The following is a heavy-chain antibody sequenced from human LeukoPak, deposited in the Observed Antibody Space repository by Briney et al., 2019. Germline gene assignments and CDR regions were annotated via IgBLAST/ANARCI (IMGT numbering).Heavy chain of an antibody. Sequence: GGSLRLSCAASGFTFSSYSMNWVRQAPEKGLEWVSSISSSSSYIYYADSVKGRFTISRDNAKNSLYLQMNSLRAEDTAVYYCASPLAGYSGYDRDYWGQGTLVTVSS. D-gene: IGHD5-12*01. CDR2: ISSSSSYI. J-gene: IGHJ4*02. V-gene: IGHV3-21*01. CDR1: GFTFSSYS. CDR3: ASPLAGYSGYDRDY.